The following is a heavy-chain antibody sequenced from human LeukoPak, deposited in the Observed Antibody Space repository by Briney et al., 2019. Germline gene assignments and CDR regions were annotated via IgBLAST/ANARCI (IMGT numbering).Heavy chain of an antibody. CDR1: GYTFTSYY. J-gene: IGHJ4*02. V-gene: IGHV1-2*02. CDR3: ARRQYIAVADFDY. D-gene: IGHD6-19*01. CDR2: INPNSGGT. Sequence: ASVKVSCKASGYTFTSYYMHWVRQAPGQGLEWMGWINPNSGGTNYAQKFQGRVTMTRDTSISTAYMELSRLRSDDTAVYYCARRQYIAVADFDYWGQGTLVTVSS.